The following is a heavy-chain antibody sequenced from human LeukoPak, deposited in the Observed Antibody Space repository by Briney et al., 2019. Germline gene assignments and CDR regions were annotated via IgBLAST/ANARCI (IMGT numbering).Heavy chain of an antibody. CDR3: ARRTSYWYFDL. CDR1: GGSFSGYY. J-gene: IGHJ2*01. CDR2: INHSGST. Sequence: SSETLSLTCAVSGGSFSGYYWSWIRQPPGKGLEWIGEINHSGSTTYNTYLKSRVTIPVATSTNQSSLMLSSVTAAGTAVYYCARRTSYWYFDLWGRGTLVTVSS. D-gene: IGHD3-16*01. V-gene: IGHV4-34*01.